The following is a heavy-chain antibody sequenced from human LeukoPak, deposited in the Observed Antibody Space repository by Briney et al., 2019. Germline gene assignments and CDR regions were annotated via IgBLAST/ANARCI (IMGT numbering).Heavy chain of an antibody. CDR3: ASYDSSGYYADY. CDR2: IIPILGIA. D-gene: IGHD3-22*01. CDR1: GGTFSSYA. J-gene: IGHJ4*02. Sequence: SVKVSCKASGGTFSSYAISWVRQAPGQGLEWMGRIIPILGIANYAQKFQGRVTITADKSTSTAYMELSSLRSEDTVVYYCASYDSSGYYADYWGQGTLVTVSS. V-gene: IGHV1-69*04.